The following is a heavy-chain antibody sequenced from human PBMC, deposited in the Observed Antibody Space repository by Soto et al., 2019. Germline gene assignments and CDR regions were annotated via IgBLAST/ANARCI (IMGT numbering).Heavy chain of an antibody. J-gene: IGHJ4*02. D-gene: IGHD6-19*01. CDR3: ARRRSGWYFLDY. V-gene: IGHV1-69*02. Sequence: SVKVSCKASGGTFSSYTISWVRQAPGQGLERMGRIIPILGIANYAQKLQGRVTMTTDTSTSTAYMELSSLRSDDTAVYYCARRRSGWYFLDYWGQGTLVTVSS. CDR2: IIPILGIA. CDR1: GGTFSSYT.